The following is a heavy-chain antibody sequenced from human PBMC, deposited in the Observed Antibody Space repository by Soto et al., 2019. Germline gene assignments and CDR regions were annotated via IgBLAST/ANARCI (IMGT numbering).Heavy chain of an antibody. CDR2: FSHSGST. CDR3: ASGGLLPDY. Sequence: SETLSLTCTVSGGSVSSGGYSWSWIRQPPGKGLEWIGYFSHSGSTYYNPSLKSRVTISVDRSKNQFSLKLSSVTAADTAVYYCASGGLLPDYWGQGSLVTVSS. J-gene: IGHJ4*02. V-gene: IGHV4-30-2*01. D-gene: IGHD6-19*01. CDR1: GGSVSSGGYS.